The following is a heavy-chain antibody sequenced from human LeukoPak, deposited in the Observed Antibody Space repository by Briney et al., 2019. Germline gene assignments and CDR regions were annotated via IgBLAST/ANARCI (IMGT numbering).Heavy chain of an antibody. V-gene: IGHV1-2*02. CDR3: ARGLTDEHQLILHWFDP. J-gene: IGHJ5*02. Sequence: ASVKVSCKASGGTFSNYAISWVRQAPGQGLEWMGWINPNSGGTNYAQKFQGRVTMTRDTSITTAYMELSRLISDDTAVYYCARGLTDEHQLILHWFDPWGQGTLVTVSS. CDR2: INPNSGGT. CDR1: GGTFSNYA. D-gene: IGHD2-2*01.